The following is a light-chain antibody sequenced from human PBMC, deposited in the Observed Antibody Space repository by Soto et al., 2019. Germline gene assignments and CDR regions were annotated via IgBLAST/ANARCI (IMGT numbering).Light chain of an antibody. CDR2: GNS. J-gene: IGLJ2*01. V-gene: IGLV1-40*01. CDR1: SSNIGAGYD. CDR3: QSYDSSLSGFL. Sequence: QSVLTQPPSVSGAPGQRVTIPCTGSSSNIGAGYDVHWYQQLPGTAPKLLIYGNSNRPSGVPDRFSGSKSGTSASLAITGLQAEDEADYYCQSYDSSLSGFLFGGGTKLTVL.